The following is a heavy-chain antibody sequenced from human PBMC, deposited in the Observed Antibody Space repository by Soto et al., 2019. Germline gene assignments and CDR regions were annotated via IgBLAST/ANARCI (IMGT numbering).Heavy chain of an antibody. CDR2: ISYDGSNK. CDR1: GFTFSSYG. CDR3: ANWIGNTAMVTWGVVGGMDV. J-gene: IGHJ6*02. Sequence: QVQLVESGGGVVQPGRSLRLSCAASGFTFSSYGMHWVRQAPGKGLEWVAVISYDGSNKYYADSVKGRFTISRDNSKNTLYLQMNSLRAEDTAVYYCANWIGNTAMVTWGVVGGMDVWGQGTTVTVSS. D-gene: IGHD5-18*01. V-gene: IGHV3-30*18.